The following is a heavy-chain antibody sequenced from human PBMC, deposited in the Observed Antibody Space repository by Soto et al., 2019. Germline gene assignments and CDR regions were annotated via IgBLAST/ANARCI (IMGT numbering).Heavy chain of an antibody. V-gene: IGHV4-59*01. J-gene: IGHJ3*01. CDR2: IRYSGKT. CDR1: GGSLTNYF. Sequence: QVQLQESGPGLVEPSETLSLTCTVSGGSLTNYFWTWIRQSPGKGLEWIAYIRYSGKTDYNPSLKSRVTISLDTPKNQFSLKLTSVTAADTAMYYCARFQYTVVTPFDLWGQGIMVIVSS. D-gene: IGHD2-21*02. CDR3: ARFQYTVVTPFDL.